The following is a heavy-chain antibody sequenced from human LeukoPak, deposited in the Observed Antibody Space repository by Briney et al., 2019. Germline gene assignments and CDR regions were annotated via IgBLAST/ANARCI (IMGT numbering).Heavy chain of an antibody. J-gene: IGHJ5*02. D-gene: IGHD3-10*01. CDR1: GGSISSYY. CDR2: IYYSGST. Sequence: KPSETLSLTCTVSGGSISSYYWSWIRQPPGKGLEWIGYIYYSGSTNYNPSLKSRVTISVDTSKHQFSLKLSSVTAADTAVYYCARVFRSVNRNWFDPWGQGTLVTVSS. V-gene: IGHV4-59*01. CDR3: ARVFRSVNRNWFDP.